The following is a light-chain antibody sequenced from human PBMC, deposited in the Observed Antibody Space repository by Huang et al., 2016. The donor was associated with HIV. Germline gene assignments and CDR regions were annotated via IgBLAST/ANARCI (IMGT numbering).Light chain of an antibody. Sequence: DIQVTQSPSTLSAFVGDRVNINCRTSQRISTWLAWYQQRPGKAPNLLISKASNLETWVPSRFSGNGSGTEFTLTINGLQPDDLATYYCQHQWTFGQGTKVEIK. J-gene: IGKJ1*01. CDR3: QHQWT. CDR1: QRISTW. V-gene: IGKV1-5*03. CDR2: KAS.